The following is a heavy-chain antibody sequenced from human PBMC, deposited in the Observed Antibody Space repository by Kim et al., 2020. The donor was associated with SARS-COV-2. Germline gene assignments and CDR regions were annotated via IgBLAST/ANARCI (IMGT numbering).Heavy chain of an antibody. D-gene: IGHD3-3*01. J-gene: IGHJ4*02. CDR1: GFTFSSYE. V-gene: IGHV3-48*03. CDR2: ISSSGSTI. Sequence: GGSLRLSCAASGFTFSSYEMNWVRQAPGKGLEWVSYISSSGSTIYYADSVKGRFTISRDNAKNSLYLQMNSLRAEDKAVYYCVASPPITIFGVVTDHDYWGQGTLVTVSS. CDR3: VASPPITIFGVVTDHDY.